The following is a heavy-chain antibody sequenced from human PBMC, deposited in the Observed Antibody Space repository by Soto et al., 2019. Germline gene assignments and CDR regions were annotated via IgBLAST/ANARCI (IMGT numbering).Heavy chain of an antibody. V-gene: IGHV3-23*01. CDR3: ASRSSGWYFDY. CDR2: ISGSGGST. J-gene: IGHJ4*02. D-gene: IGHD6-19*01. Sequence: GGSLRLSCAASGFTVSSNYMNWARQAPGKGLEWVSVISGSGGSTYYADSVKGRFTISRDNSKNTLYLQMNSLRAEDTAVYYCASRSSGWYFDYWGQGTLVTVSS. CDR1: GFTVSSNY.